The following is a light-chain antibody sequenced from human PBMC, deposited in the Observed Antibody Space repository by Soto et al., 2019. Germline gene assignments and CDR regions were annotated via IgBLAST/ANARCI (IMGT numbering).Light chain of an antibody. CDR2: LNSDGSH. V-gene: IGLV4-69*01. CDR3: QTWGSGIVV. Sequence: QSVLTQSPSASASLGASVKLTCTLSSGHSSYAIAWHQQQPEKGPRYLMKLNSDGSHNKGDGIPDRFSGSSSGAERYLTISSLQSEDEAEYYCQTWGSGIVVFGGGTKVTVL. CDR1: SGHSSYA. J-gene: IGLJ2*01.